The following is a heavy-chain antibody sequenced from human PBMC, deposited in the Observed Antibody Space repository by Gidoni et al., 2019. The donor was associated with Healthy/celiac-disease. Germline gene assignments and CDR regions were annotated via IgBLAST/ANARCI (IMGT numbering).Heavy chain of an antibody. J-gene: IGHJ4*02. Sequence: EVQLVECGGGLVQPGGSLSLSCPASGSTFSSYSMSWVRQAPGKGLGWVSGISGSGGSTYYADSVKGRFTISRDNSKNTLYLQMNSLRAEDTAVYYCAKDLYDILTGYTRPFDYWGQGTLVTVSS. V-gene: IGHV3-23*04. CDR1: GSTFSSYS. CDR3: AKDLYDILTGYTRPFDY. CDR2: ISGSGGST. D-gene: IGHD3-9*01.